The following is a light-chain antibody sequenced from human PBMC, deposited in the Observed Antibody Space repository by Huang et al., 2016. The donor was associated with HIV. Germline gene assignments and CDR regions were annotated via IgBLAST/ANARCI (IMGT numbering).Light chain of an antibody. CDR2: GAS. J-gene: IGKJ3*01. V-gene: IGKV3-20*01. CDR3: HQYGSPPFT. Sequence: EIVLTQSPGTLSLSPGERATLSCRASQRISSSSVAWYLQKPGQAPTLLIHGASTRATDIPDRFSGSGSGTDFTRTISRLEPEDFAVYYCHQYGSPPFTFGPGTKVDIK. CDR1: QRISSSS.